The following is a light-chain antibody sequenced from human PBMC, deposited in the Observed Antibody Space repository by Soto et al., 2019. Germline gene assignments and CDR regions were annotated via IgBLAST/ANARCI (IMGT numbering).Light chain of an antibody. V-gene: IGKV1-16*01. J-gene: IGKJ1*01. CDR3: QQYSTYPWT. CDR1: QDISNY. CDR2: DAS. Sequence: DIQMTQSPSSLSASVGDRVTITCQASQDISNYLNWYQQKPGKAPKVLIFDASSLESGVPSRFSGSGSATEFTLTISSLQPDDFATYYCQQYSTYPWTFGQGTMVDI.